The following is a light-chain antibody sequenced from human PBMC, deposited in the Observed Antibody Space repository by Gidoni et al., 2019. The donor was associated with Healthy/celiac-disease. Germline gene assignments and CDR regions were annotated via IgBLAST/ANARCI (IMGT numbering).Light chain of an antibody. J-gene: IGLJ1*01. Sequence: QSALTQPASVTGSPGQSRTISCTGTSSDVGGYNYVSRYQQHPGKAPNLMISEVSTRPSGVSTRFSGSKSGTTPSLTISGLQAEAEADYYCSSYTSSSTLDVFGPGTKVTVL. CDR2: EVS. CDR3: SSYTSSSTLDV. CDR1: SSDVGGYNY. V-gene: IGLV2-14*01.